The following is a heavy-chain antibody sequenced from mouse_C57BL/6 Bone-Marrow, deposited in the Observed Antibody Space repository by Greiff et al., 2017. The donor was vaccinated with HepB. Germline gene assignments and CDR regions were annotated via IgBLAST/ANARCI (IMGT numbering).Heavy chain of an antibody. CDR1: GFNIKDDY. J-gene: IGHJ2*01. D-gene: IGHD2-4*01. Sequence: LVESGAELVRPGASVKLSCTASGFNIKDDYMHWVKQRPEQGLEWIGWIDPENGDTEYASKFQGKATITADTSSNTAYLQLSSLTSEDTAVYYCTTFYDYYFDYWGQGTTLTVSS. CDR3: TTFYDYYFDY. V-gene: IGHV14-4*01. CDR2: IDPENGDT.